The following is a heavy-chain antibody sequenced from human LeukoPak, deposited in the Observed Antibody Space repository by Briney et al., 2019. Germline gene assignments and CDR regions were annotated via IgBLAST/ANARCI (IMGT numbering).Heavy chain of an antibody. D-gene: IGHD6-19*01. CDR1: GGSISSSNW. J-gene: IGHJ4*02. V-gene: IGHV4-4*02. Sequence: SGTLSLTCAVSGGSISSSNWWSWVRQPPGKGLEWIGEIYHSGSTNYNPSLKSRVTISVDKSENQFSLKLSSVTAADTAVYYCARASGRGAVAGPIDYWGQGTLVTVSS. CDR3: ARASGRGAVAGPIDY. CDR2: IYHSGST.